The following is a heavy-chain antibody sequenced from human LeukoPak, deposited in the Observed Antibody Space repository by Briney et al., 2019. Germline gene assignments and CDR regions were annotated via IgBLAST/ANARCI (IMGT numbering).Heavy chain of an antibody. D-gene: IGHD1-26*01. J-gene: IGHJ3*02. Sequence: GGSLRLSCAASGFTFTSYAMSWVRQAPGKGLEWVSTITGSGGSGGSTYYADAVRGRFTISRDNSNNTPYLQMDSLRAEDTAVYYCAKFVGATSVTDDALDIWGQGTMVTVSS. CDR2: ITGSGGSGGST. V-gene: IGHV3-23*01. CDR1: GFTFTSYA. CDR3: AKFVGATSVTDDALDI.